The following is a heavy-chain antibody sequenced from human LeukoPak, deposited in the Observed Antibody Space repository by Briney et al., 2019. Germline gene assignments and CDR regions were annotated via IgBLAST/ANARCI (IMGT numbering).Heavy chain of an antibody. CDR1: GYTFTSYY. V-gene: IGHV1-46*01. D-gene: IGHD5-24*01. CDR3: ARASRMATIPGVNMNYFDY. Sequence: ASVKVSCKASGYTFTSYYMHWVRQAPGQGLEWMGIINPIGGSTIYAQKFQGRVTMTRDTSTSTVYMELSSLRSEDTAVYYCARASRMATIPGVNMNYFDYWGQGTLVTVSS. J-gene: IGHJ4*02. CDR2: INPIGGST.